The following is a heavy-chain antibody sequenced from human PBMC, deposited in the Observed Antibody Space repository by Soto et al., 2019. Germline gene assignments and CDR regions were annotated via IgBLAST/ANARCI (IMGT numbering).Heavy chain of an antibody. CDR1: GFTFSDYA. CDR2: ITARSNFI. J-gene: IGHJ6*02. CDR3: GRGAFCSGASFRAHPIDV. V-gene: IGHV3-21*01. D-gene: IGHD2-15*01. Sequence: DAYLVESGGGLVKPGGSLRLSCTASGFTFSDYAMNWVRQAPGKGLEWVSFITARSNFIYYADAVRGRFTISRDNAKNSLFLQMNNLGGEDTAVYYCGRGAFCSGASFRAHPIDVWGQGTTVAVSS.